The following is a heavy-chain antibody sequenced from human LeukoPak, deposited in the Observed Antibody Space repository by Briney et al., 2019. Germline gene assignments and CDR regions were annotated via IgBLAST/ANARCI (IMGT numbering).Heavy chain of an antibody. Sequence: GRSLRLSCAASGFTFSSYAMHWVRQAPGKGLEWVAVISYDGSNKYYADSVKGRFTISRDNSKNTLYLQMSSLRAEDTAVYYCARDLSGSYFQYFQHWGQGTLVTVSS. V-gene: IGHV3-30-3*01. D-gene: IGHD1-26*01. CDR3: ARDLSGSYFQYFQH. CDR2: ISYDGSNK. J-gene: IGHJ1*01. CDR1: GFTFSSYA.